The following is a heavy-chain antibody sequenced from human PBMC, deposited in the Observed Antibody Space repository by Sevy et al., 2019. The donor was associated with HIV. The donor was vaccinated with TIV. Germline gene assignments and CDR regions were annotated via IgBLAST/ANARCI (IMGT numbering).Heavy chain of an antibody. Sequence: GGSLRLSCAASGFTFSSYWMSWVRQAPGKGLEWVANIKQDGSEKYYVDSVKGRFTISRDNAKNSLYLQMNSLRAEDTAVYYCARVKVGRWFGELSPNYYYGMDVWGQGTTVTVSS. V-gene: IGHV3-7*01. CDR1: GFTFSSYW. CDR3: ARVKVGRWFGELSPNYYYGMDV. J-gene: IGHJ6*02. D-gene: IGHD3-10*01. CDR2: IKQDGSEK.